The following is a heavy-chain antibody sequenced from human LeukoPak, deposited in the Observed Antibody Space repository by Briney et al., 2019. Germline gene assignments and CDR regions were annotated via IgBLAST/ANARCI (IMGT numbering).Heavy chain of an antibody. CDR3: ARDSEKYYDFWSGYYYYYGMDV. CDR1: GGTFSSYA. CDR2: IIPILGIA. V-gene: IGHV1-69*04. D-gene: IGHD3-3*01. Sequence: SVKVSCKASGGTFSSYAISWVRQAPGQGLEWMGRIIPILGIANYAQKFQGRVTITADKSTSTAYMELSSLRSEDTAVYYCARDSEKYYDFWSGYYYYYGMDVWGQGTTVTVSS. J-gene: IGHJ6*02.